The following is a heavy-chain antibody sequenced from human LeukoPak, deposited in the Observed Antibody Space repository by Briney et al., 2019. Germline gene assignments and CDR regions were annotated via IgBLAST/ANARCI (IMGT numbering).Heavy chain of an antibody. D-gene: IGHD4-11*01. CDR2: ISDYNGNT. J-gene: IGHJ5*02. CDR3: ARDLYRDSLPVSWFDP. Sequence: ASVKVSCKAFGYTFTSYGISWVRQAPGQGLEWMGWISDYNGNTNYAQKLQGRATMTTDTSTSTAYMELRRLRSDDTAVYYCARDLYRDSLPVSWFDPWGQGTLVTVST. CDR1: GYTFTSYG. V-gene: IGHV1-18*01.